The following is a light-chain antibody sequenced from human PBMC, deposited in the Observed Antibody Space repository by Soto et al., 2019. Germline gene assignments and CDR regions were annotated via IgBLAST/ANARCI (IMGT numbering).Light chain of an antibody. CDR2: DSS. V-gene: IGKV3-11*01. CDR1: QSVDQF. CDR3: QQYGGPPIG. J-gene: IGKJ5*01. Sequence: FTKSPATWRLSPGESATLSCMACQSVDQFLAWYQQRPGQPPRLLIFDSSTRATGIPARFSGSGSGTDFTLTICSLETEDFPVYYCQQYGGPPIGFAQGTRLEIK.